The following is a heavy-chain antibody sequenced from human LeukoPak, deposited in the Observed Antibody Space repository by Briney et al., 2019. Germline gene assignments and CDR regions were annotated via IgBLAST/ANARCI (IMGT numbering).Heavy chain of an antibody. V-gene: IGHV3-33*01. CDR1: GFTFSSYG. CDR2: IWYDGSNE. D-gene: IGHD1-7*01. Sequence: GGSLRLSCAASGFTFSSYGMHWVRQAQGKGLEGVAVIWYDGSNEYYVDSVKGRFTISRDNSKNTLYLQMNSLRAEDTAVYYCARDAGNYYLTYWGQGTLVTVSS. CDR3: ARDAGNYYLTY. J-gene: IGHJ4*02.